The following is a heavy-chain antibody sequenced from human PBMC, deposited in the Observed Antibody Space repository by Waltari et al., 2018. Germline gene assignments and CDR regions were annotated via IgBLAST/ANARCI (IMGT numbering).Heavy chain of an antibody. CDR1: GGSISSYY. D-gene: IGHD3-3*01. V-gene: IGHV4-59*01. Sequence: QVQLQESGPGLVKPSETLSLTCTVSGGSISSYYWSWIRQPPGKGLEWIGYIYYSGGTNYNPSRESRVTIAVDTSKNQFSLRLSSVTAADTAVYYGARDPPRITIFGVVTGGMDVWGKGTTVTVSS. CDR2: IYYSGGT. J-gene: IGHJ6*04. CDR3: ARDPPRITIFGVVTGGMDV.